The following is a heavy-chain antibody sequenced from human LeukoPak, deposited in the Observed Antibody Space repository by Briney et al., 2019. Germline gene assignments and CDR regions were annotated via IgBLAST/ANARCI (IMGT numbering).Heavy chain of an antibody. CDR1: GGTFSSYA. CDR2: IIPILGIA. J-gene: IGHJ5*02. V-gene: IGHV1-69*04. Sequence: EASVKVSCKASGGTFSSYAISWVRQAPGQGLEWMGRIIPILGIANYAQKFQGRVTITADKSTSTAYMELSSLRSEDTAVYYCARVSGYSGSWTRFDPWGQGTLVTVSS. D-gene: IGHD6-13*01. CDR3: ARVSGYSGSWTRFDP.